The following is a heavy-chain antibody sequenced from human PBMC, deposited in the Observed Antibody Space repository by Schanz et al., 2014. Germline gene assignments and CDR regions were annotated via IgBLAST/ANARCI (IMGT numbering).Heavy chain of an antibody. CDR2: IGYLGDT. Sequence: VQLVESGGGLVKPGGSLRLSCAASGFTFSSYSMNWVRQAPGKGLEWVSTIGYLGDTYYPDSVKGRFTISRDNSKNTLYLHMNTLRSEDTAVYYCAKDSTHIDIVLVPTAIDYWGQGTLVTVSS. CDR3: AKDSTHIDIVLVPTAIDY. J-gene: IGHJ4*02. CDR1: GFTFSSYS. D-gene: IGHD2-2*01. V-gene: IGHV3-NL1*01.